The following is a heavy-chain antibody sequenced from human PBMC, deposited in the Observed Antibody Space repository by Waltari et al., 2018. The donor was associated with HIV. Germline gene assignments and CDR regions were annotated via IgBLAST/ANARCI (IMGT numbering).Heavy chain of an antibody. CDR2: IKSKTDGGTT. V-gene: IGHV3-15*01. J-gene: IGHJ4*02. CDR3: TTMAHYYDSPDY. CDR1: GFTFSNAW. Sequence: EVQLVESGGGLVKPGGSLRLSCAASGFTFSNAWMSWVRQAPGKGLGWVGRIKSKTDGGTTDYAAPVKGRFTSSRDDSKNTLYLQMNSLKTEDTAVYYCTTMAHYYDSPDYWGQGTLVTVSS. D-gene: IGHD3-22*01.